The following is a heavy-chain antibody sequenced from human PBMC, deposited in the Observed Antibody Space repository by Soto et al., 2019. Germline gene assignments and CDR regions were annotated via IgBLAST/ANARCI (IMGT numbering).Heavy chain of an antibody. CDR1: GDSVSSNSAA. CDR3: ARARIPLGGPPNWFDP. Sequence: SQTLSLTCAISGDSVSSNSAAWNWIRQSPSRGLEWLGRTYYRSKWCNDYAVSVKSRITINPDTSKNQFSLQLNSVTPEDTAVYYCARARIPLGGPPNWFDPRGPGTLVTVSS. CDR2: TYYRSKWCN. J-gene: IGHJ5*02. V-gene: IGHV6-1*01. D-gene: IGHD6-6*01.